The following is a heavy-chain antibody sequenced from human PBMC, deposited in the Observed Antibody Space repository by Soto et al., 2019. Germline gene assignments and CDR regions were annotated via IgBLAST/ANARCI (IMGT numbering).Heavy chain of an antibody. D-gene: IGHD5-12*01. V-gene: IGHV3-23*01. J-gene: IGHJ4*02. CDR1: GFTFSSYA. CDR3: AKDTSPTSGYDVFDY. Sequence: PGGSLRLSCAAFGFTFSSYAMSWVRQAPGKGLEWVSAISGSGGSTYYADSVKGRFTISRDNSKNTLYLQMNSLRAEDTAVYYCAKDTSPTSGYDVFDYWGQGTLVTVS. CDR2: ISGSGGST.